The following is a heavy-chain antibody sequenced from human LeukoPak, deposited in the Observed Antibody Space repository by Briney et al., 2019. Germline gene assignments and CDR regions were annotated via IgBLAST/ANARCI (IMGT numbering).Heavy chain of an antibody. D-gene: IGHD5-24*01. CDR1: GYIFTGYY. Sequence: ASVKVSCKASGYIFTGYYMHWVRQAPGQGLEWMGWVNPNSGATNYAQKFQGRVTMTRDTSISTAYMELSSLRSDDTAVYYCALGEMATINAFDIWGQGTMVTVSS. J-gene: IGHJ3*02. CDR2: VNPNSGAT. V-gene: IGHV1-2*02. CDR3: ALGEMATINAFDI.